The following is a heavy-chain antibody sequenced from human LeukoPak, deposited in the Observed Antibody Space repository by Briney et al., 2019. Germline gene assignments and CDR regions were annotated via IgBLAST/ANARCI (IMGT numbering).Heavy chain of an antibody. CDR1: GFTFSSYG. CDR3: AKTQGYYDC. D-gene: IGHD3-22*01. Sequence: GGSLRLSCAASGFTFSSYGMNWVRQAPGKGLEWVSGIGVGGTTYYANSVKGRFTISRDTSKNTLYLQMNSLRVEDTAVYYCAKTQGYYDCWGQGTLVTVSS. V-gene: IGHV3-23*01. CDR2: IGVGGTT. J-gene: IGHJ4*02.